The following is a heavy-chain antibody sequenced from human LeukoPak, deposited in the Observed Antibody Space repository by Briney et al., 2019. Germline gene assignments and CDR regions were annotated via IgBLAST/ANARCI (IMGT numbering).Heavy chain of an antibody. CDR3: AKAAYGDYVNWFDP. CDR2: ISDNGVAT. V-gene: IGHV3-23*01. J-gene: IGHJ5*02. CDR1: GFTFGNCG. D-gene: IGHD4-17*01. Sequence: GGSLRLSCAASGFTFGNCGMTWVRQAPGQGLEWVSSISDNGVATYYADSVKGRFTISRDNSKNTLYLQLNSLRAEDTAVYFCAKAAYGDYVNWFDPWGQGILVIVSS.